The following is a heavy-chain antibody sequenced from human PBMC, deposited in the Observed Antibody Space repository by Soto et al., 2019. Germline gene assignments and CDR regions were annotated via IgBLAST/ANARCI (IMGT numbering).Heavy chain of an antibody. D-gene: IGHD6-6*01. CDR2: IYYSGST. CDR1: GSSINDFY. CDR3: ARVGGVAARTFDY. Sequence: PSETLSLTCTVSGSSINDFYWSWIRQPPGKGLEWIGYIYYSGSTDYNPSLKGRVTISVDTSKNQFSLKLRSVTAADTAVYYCARVGGVAARTFDYWGQGTLVTVSS. J-gene: IGHJ4*02. V-gene: IGHV4-59*01.